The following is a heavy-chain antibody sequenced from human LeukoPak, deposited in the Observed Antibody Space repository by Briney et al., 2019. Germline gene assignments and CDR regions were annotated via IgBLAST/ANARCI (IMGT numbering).Heavy chain of an antibody. Sequence: PGGSLRLSCVASGFTFSSYSMNWVRQAPGKGLEWVSSISSSSSYIYYADSVKGRFTISRDNAKNSLYLQMNSLRAEDTAVYYCAREQYNYYDSSGYADFDYWGQGTLVTVSS. CDR2: ISSSSSYI. J-gene: IGHJ4*02. CDR3: AREQYNYYDSSGYADFDY. V-gene: IGHV3-21*01. CDR1: GFTFSSYS. D-gene: IGHD3-22*01.